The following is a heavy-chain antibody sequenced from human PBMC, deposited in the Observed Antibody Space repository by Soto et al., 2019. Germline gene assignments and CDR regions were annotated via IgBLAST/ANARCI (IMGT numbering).Heavy chain of an antibody. CDR2: ISPYNDYT. CDR1: GYTFIRYG. Sequence: QVQWVQSAGEVKKPGASVKVSCKASGYTFIRYGITWVRQAPGQGLEWMGWISPYNDYTIYAQKLQGRVTMTTDTSTRTVYLDLRSLKSDDTAMYYCARGGYYDNTWGKLSHYGLDVWGKGTSVTVSS. CDR3: ARGGYYDNTWGKLSHYGLDV. V-gene: IGHV1-18*01. D-gene: IGHD3-16*01. J-gene: IGHJ6*04.